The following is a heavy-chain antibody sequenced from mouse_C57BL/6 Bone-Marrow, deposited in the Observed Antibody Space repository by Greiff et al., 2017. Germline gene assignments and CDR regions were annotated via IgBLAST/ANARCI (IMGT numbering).Heavy chain of an antibody. CDR1: GFTFSSYG. V-gene: IGHV5-6*01. D-gene: IGHD2-1*01. CDR2: ISSGGSYT. J-gene: IGHJ3*01. Sequence: EVKLLESGGDLVKPGGSLKLSCAASGFTFSSYGMSWVRQTPDKRLEWVATISSGGSYTYYPDSVKGRFTISRDNAKNTLYLQMSSLKSEDTAMDYCARHDGNYEFAYWGQGTLVTVSA. CDR3: ARHDGNYEFAY.